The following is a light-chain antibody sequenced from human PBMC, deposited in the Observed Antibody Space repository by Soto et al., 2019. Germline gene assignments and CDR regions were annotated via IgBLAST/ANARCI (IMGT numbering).Light chain of an antibody. V-gene: IGKV3-11*01. Sequence: EIVLTQSPATLSLSPGERATLSCRASQSVSSYLAWYQQKPGQAPRLLIYDASNRATGVPARFSGSGSGTYFTLTISSLEPEDFAVYYCQQRNSWPPYTFGQGTKVEIK. CDR3: QQRNSWPPYT. CDR2: DAS. J-gene: IGKJ2*01. CDR1: QSVSSY.